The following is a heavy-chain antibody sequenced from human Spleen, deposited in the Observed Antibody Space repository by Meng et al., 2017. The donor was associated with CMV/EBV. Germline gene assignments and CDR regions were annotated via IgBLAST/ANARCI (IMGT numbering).Heavy chain of an antibody. CDR3: ASPRYSGSLDY. Sequence: GESLKISCAASGLTFSSYAMSWVRQAPGKGLECVSNITTDGRSTYHADSVKGRFTISRDNSKNMLYLQMNSLRAEDTAVYYCASPRYSGSLDYWGQGTLVTVSS. CDR2: ITTDGRST. V-gene: IGHV3-23*01. J-gene: IGHJ4*02. CDR1: GLTFSSYA. D-gene: IGHD1-26*01.